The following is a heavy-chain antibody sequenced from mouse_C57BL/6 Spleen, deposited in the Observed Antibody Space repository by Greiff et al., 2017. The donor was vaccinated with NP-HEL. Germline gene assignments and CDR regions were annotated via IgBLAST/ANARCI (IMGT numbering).Heavy chain of an antibody. V-gene: IGHV5-16*01. D-gene: IGHD2-14*01. J-gene: IGHJ1*03. CDR1: GFTFSDYY. CDR3: ARVPIGNWYFDV. CDR2: INDDGSST. Sequence: EVKLMESEGGLVQPGSSIKLSCTASGFTFSDYYMAWVRQVPEKGLEWVANINDDGSSTYYLDSLKSRFIISRDNAKNILYLQMSSLKSEDTATYYCARVPIGNWYFDVWGTGTTVTVSS.